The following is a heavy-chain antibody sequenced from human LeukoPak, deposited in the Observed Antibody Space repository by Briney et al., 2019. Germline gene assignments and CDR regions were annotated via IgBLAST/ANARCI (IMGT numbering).Heavy chain of an antibody. J-gene: IGHJ4*02. Sequence: PSETLSLTCAVYGGSLSGYYWSWIRQPPGKGLEWIGEINHSGSTNYNPSLKSRVTISVDTSKNQFSLKLSSVTAADTAVYYCARGRGIAALHYFDYWGQGTLVTVSS. CDR3: ARGRGIAALHYFDY. CDR1: GGSLSGYY. V-gene: IGHV4-34*01. D-gene: IGHD6-13*01. CDR2: INHSGST.